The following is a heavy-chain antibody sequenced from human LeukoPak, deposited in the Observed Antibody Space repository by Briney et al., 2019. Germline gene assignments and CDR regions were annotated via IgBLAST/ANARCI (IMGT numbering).Heavy chain of an antibody. V-gene: IGHV5-51*01. CDR1: GYSFTSYW. CDR2: IYPGDSDT. CDR3: ARGDYYDSSDPALEFDY. Sequence: PGESLKISCQGSGYSFTSYWIGWVRQMPGKGLEWMGIIYPGDSDTRYSPSFQGQVTISADKSISTAYLQWSSLKASDTAMYYCARGDYYDSSDPALEFDYWGQGTLVTVSS. J-gene: IGHJ4*02. D-gene: IGHD3-22*01.